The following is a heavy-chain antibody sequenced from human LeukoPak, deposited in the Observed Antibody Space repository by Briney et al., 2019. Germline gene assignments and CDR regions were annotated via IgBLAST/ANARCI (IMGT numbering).Heavy chain of an antibody. D-gene: IGHD6-19*01. CDR3: ARGCIAVAGTVNSYFDY. Sequence: GVSQSLFCAASGFTFCSYSVICARRARGGGLVWVSSISSSSSYIYYADSVNGRFSICRDNAKNSLYLQMNSLRAEDTAVYYCARGCIAVAGTVNSYFDYWGQGTMVTVSS. CDR1: GFTFCSYS. J-gene: IGHJ4*02. CDR2: ISSSSSYI. V-gene: IGHV3-21*01.